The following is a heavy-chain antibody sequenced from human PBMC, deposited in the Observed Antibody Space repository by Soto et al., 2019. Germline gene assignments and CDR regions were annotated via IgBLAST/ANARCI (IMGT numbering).Heavy chain of an antibody. CDR1: GGTFSSYA. CDR2: IIPIFGTA. CDR3: ARDKTRSDGYTRGYFDY. J-gene: IGHJ4*02. Sequence: QVQLVQSGAEVKKPGSSVKVSCKDSGGTFSSYAISCVRQAPGQGLEWMGGIIPIFGTANYAQKFQGRVTITADESTSTAYMELSSLRSEDTAVYYCARDKTRSDGYTRGYFDYWGQGTLVTVSS. D-gene: IGHD5-12*01. V-gene: IGHV1-69*01.